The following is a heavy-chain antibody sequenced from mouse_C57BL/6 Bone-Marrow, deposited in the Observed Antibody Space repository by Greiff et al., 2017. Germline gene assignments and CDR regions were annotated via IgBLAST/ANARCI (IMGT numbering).Heavy chain of an antibody. J-gene: IGHJ1*03. Sequence: QVTLKESGPGLLQPSQTLSLTCSFSGFSLSTFGMGVGWIRQPSGKGLEWLAHIWWVDDKYYNPALKSRLTISKDTSKNQVFLKIANVDTADTATYYCARIYYYGSSFDWYFDVWGTGTTVTVSS. V-gene: IGHV8-8*01. CDR3: ARIYYYGSSFDWYFDV. D-gene: IGHD1-1*01. CDR1: GFSLSTFGMG. CDR2: IWWVDDK.